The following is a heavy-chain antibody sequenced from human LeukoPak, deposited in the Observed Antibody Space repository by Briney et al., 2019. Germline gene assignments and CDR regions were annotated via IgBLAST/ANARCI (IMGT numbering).Heavy chain of an antibody. V-gene: IGHV1-18*01. CDR2: ISAYNGNT. D-gene: IGHD1-26*01. Sequence: VASVKVSCKASGYTFTSYGISWVRQAPGQGLEWMGWISAYNGNTNYAQKLQGRVTMTTDTSTSTAYMELRSMRSDDTAVYYCARGSHSGSYTDVDYWGQGTLFTVSS. CDR1: GYTFTSYG. CDR3: ARGSHSGSYTDVDY. J-gene: IGHJ4*02.